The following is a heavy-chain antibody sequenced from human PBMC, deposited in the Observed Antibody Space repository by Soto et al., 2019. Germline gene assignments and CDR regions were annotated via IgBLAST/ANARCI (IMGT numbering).Heavy chain of an antibody. Sequence: TSETLSLTCAVRGGSLRGHYWSWIRQFPGKGLEWIGESHENGNTKYNPSLKSRVTMTSDKSITTVYMELSSLRSDDTAVYYCVRDAPSQQSIFDRWGQGTLVTVSS. CDR3: VRDAPSQQSIFDR. J-gene: IGHJ4*02. D-gene: IGHD6-13*01. CDR2: SHENGNT. V-gene: IGHV4-34*10. CDR1: GGSLRGHY.